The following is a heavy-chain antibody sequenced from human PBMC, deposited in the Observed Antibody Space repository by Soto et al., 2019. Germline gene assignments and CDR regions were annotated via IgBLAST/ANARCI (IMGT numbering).Heavy chain of an antibody. CDR2: TYYRSQWYS. D-gene: IGHD6-13*01. CDR1: GDSVSSSSAA. V-gene: IGHV6-1*01. CDR3: ARYTSGWYLDY. J-gene: IGHJ4*02. Sequence: SKTLSLTCAISGDSVSSSSAAWNWIRQSPSRGLEWLGRTYYRSQWYSDYGPTVRGRIIINSDTPKNQFSLQLNPVTPDDTAVYYCARYTSGWYLDYLGQGTQVTVSS.